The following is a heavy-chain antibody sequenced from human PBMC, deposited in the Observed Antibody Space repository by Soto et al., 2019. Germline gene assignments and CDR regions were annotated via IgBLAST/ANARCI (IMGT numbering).Heavy chain of an antibody. CDR2: IWYDGSNE. CDR3: ARDHGTTWYGPIDY. J-gene: IGHJ4*02. V-gene: IGHV3-33*01. CDR1: GFTFNTYG. D-gene: IGHD6-13*01. Sequence: QVQLVESGGGAVQPGRSLRLSCAASGFTFNTYGMHWVRQAPGKGLGWVAVIWYDGSNEFCADSVKGRFTISRDNSKNTLYLQMNSLRDEDTAIYYCARDHGTTWYGPIDYWGQGTLVTVSS.